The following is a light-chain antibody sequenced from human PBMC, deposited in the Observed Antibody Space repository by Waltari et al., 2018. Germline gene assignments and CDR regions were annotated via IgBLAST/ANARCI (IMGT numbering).Light chain of an antibody. J-gene: IGLJ3*02. CDR1: TGDGGNSNF. V-gene: IGLV2-23*02. CDR3: CSYVQKDIWL. CDR2: EVI. Sequence: QSALTQPASVSGAPGQSITIPCTGTTGDGGNSNFVPWYQHHPGNVPKLIIYEVIKRPSGISDRFTGSKSGNTASLSISGLQAEDEADYYCCSYVQKDIWLFGGGTKVTVL.